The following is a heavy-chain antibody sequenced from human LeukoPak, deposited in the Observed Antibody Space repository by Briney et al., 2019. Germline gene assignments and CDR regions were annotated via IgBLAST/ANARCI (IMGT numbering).Heavy chain of an antibody. J-gene: IGHJ4*02. CDR1: GFTFSSYA. CDR2: ISGSGGST. CDR3: AKDLERGVIVVALDY. Sequence: GGSLRLSCAASGFTFSSYAMSWVRQAPGKGLEWVSAISGSGGSTYYVDSVKGRFTISRDNSKNTLYLQMNSLRAEDTAVYYCAKDLERGVIVVALDYWGQGTLVTVSS. V-gene: IGHV3-23*01. D-gene: IGHD3-22*01.